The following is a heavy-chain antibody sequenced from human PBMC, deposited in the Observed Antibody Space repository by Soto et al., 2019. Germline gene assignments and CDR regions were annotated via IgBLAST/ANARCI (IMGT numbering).Heavy chain of an antibody. V-gene: IGHV4-39*01. D-gene: IGHD6-19*01. J-gene: IGHJ6*02. CDR1: GGSISSSSYY. CDR3: ARQENSSGWWEVIYYYYGMDV. CDR2: IYYSGST. Sequence: SETLSLTCTVSGGSISSSSYYWGWIRQPPGKGLEWIGSIYYSGSTYYNPSLKSRVTISVDTSKNQFSLKLSSVTAADTAVYYCARQENSSGWWEVIYYYYGMDVWGQGTTVTVSS.